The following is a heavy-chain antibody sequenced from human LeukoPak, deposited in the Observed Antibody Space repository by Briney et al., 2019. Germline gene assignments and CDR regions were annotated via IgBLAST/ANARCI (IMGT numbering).Heavy chain of an antibody. V-gene: IGHV1-2*02. CDR3: ASEIVGVPH. CDR1: GYTFIDYY. D-gene: IGHD1-26*01. Sequence: ASVNVSCKASGYTFIDYYMHWVRQAPGQGLEWMGCINPNSGGTNYAQRFQGRVTMTRDTSFSTAYMELSRLRSDDTAVYYCASEIVGVPHWGQGTLVTVSS. J-gene: IGHJ4*02. CDR2: INPNSGGT.